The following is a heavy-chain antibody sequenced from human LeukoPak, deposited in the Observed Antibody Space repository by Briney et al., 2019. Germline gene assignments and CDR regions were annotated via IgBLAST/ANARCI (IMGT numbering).Heavy chain of an antibody. D-gene: IGHD2-21*02. CDR2: ISAYNGNT. CDR3: ARRVTAIGYYYYGMDV. Sequence: ASVKVSCKASGYTFSSYGISWVRQAPGQGLEWMGWISAYNGNTNYAQKLQGRVTMTTDTSTSTAYMELRSLRSDDTAVYYCARRVTAIGYYYYGMDVWGQGTTVTVSS. J-gene: IGHJ6*02. V-gene: IGHV1-18*01. CDR1: GYTFSSYG.